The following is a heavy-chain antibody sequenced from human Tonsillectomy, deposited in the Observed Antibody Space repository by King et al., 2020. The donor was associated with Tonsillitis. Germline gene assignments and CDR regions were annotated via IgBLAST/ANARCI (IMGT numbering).Heavy chain of an antibody. CDR2: IYYSGST. CDR1: GGSISSYY. V-gene: IGHV4-59*01. J-gene: IGHJ4*02. Sequence: QLQESGPGLVKPSETLSLTCTVSGGSISSYYWSWIRQPPGKGLEWIGYIYYSGSTNYNPSLKSRVTISVDTSKNQFSLKLSSVTAADTAVYYCARFRIAARWLDYWGKGTLVTVSS. D-gene: IGHD6-6*01. CDR3: ARFRIAARWLDY.